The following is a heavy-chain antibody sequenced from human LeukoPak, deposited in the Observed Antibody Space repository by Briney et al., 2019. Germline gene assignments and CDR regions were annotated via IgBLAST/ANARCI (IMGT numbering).Heavy chain of an antibody. CDR1: GFTFSTYD. Sequence: GGSLRLSCAASGFTFSTYDMHWVRQAPGKGLEWVAFIQYDGSNKYYADSVKGRFTISRDNSKNTLYLQMNSLRAEDTAVYYCAKDPGYGVYFDYWGQGSLVSVSS. J-gene: IGHJ4*02. V-gene: IGHV3-30*02. CDR3: AKDPGYGVYFDY. D-gene: IGHD3-10*01. CDR2: IQYDGSNK.